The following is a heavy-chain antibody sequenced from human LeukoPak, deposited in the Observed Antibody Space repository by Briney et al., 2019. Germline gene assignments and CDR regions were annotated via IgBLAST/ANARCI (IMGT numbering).Heavy chain of an antibody. J-gene: IGHJ6*03. V-gene: IGHV3-74*01. CDR3: ARDFDFWSARGYMDV. CDR1: GFTFSSYA. CDR2: INSDGSST. D-gene: IGHD3-3*01. Sequence: PGGSLRLSCAASGFTFSSYAMSWVRQAPGKGLVWVSRINSDGSSTSYADSVKGRFTISRDNAKNTLYLQMNSLRAEDTAVYYCARDFDFWSARGYMDVWGKGTTVTVSS.